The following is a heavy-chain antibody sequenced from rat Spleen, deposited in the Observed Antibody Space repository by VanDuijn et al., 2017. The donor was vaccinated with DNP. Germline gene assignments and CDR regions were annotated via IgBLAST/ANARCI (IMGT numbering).Heavy chain of an antibody. J-gene: IGHJ2*01. Sequence: EVQLVESGGGLVQPGRSLILSCTASGFTFSDHNMAWVRQAPKKGLEWVATISYDGSSTYYRDSVKGRFIISRNNAKSTLYLQLDSLRSDDTATYYCAREYPWAHYFDYWGQGVMVTVSS. CDR3: AREYPWAHYFDY. D-gene: IGHD1-4*01. CDR2: ISYDGSST. CDR1: GFTFSDHN. V-gene: IGHV5-7*01.